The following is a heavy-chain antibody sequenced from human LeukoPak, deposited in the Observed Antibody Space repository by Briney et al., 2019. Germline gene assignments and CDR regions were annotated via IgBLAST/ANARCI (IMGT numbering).Heavy chain of an antibody. CDR3: AKDVRVGGGGMDV. J-gene: IGHJ6*02. CDR1: GFTFSTYA. V-gene: IGHV3-23*01. CDR2: ISDSGASK. Sequence: GGSLRLSCAASGFTFSTYAMTWVRQAPGKGLEWASLISDSGASKHYADSVKGRFTISRDNSKNTVSLQMNSLRAEDTAVYYCAKDVRVGGGGMDVWGQGTPVTVSS. D-gene: IGHD1-26*01.